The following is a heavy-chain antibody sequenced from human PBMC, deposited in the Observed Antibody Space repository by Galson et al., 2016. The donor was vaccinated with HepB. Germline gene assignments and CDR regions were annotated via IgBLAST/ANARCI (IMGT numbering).Heavy chain of an antibody. J-gene: IGHJ6*02. CDR3: ARVDHGVAPSDHYYGVDV. V-gene: IGHV3-48*02. D-gene: IGHD5-12*01. Sequence: SLRLSCAVSGFTFSRYSMNWVRQAPGKGLEWVSYISSSSGAIYYADSVKGRFTISRDNAKNSLFLQMNRLRDGDTAVYYCARVDHGVAPSDHYYGVDVWGQGTTVTVSS. CDR1: GFTFSRYS. CDR2: ISSSSGAI.